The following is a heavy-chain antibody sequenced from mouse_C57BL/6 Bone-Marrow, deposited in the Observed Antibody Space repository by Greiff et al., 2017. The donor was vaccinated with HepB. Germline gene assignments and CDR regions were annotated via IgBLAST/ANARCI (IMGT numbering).Heavy chain of an antibody. CDR2: INPNYGTT. V-gene: IGHV1-39*01. D-gene: IGHD2-2*01. J-gene: IGHJ3*01. CDR1: GYSFTDYN. Sequence: VQLQQSGPELVKPGASVKISCKASGYSFTDYNMNWVKQSNGKSLEWIGVINPNYGTTSYNQKFKGKATLTADKSSSTAYMQLSSLTSEDSAVYFCARSWLRRFAYWGQGTLVTVSA. CDR3: ARSWLRRFAY.